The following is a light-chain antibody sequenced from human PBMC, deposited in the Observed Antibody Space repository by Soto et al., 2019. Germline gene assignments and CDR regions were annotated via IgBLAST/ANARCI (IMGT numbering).Light chain of an antibody. CDR1: SSDVGGYNY. Sequence: QSVLTQPPSASGSPGQSVTISCAGTSSDVGGYNYVSWYQHHPGKAPKLMIYEVIKRPSGVPDRFSGSKSGNTASLTVSGLQAEDEADYYCTSFAGRNNFYVFGTGTKVTVL. CDR3: TSFAGRNNFYV. J-gene: IGLJ1*01. V-gene: IGLV2-8*01. CDR2: EVI.